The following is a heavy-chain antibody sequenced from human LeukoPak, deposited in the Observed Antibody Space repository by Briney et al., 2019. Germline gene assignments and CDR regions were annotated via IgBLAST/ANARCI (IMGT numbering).Heavy chain of an antibody. D-gene: IGHD3-22*01. CDR2: MNPNSGNT. CDR1: GYTFTSYD. J-gene: IGHJ4*02. V-gene: IGHV1-8*01. Sequence: ASVKVSCKASGYTFTSYDINWVRQATGQGLEWMGWMNPNSGNTGYAQKFQGRVTMTRNTAISTAYMELSSLRSEDTAVYYCARDFSSSGYSSYWGQGTLVTVSS. CDR3: ARDFSSSGYSSY.